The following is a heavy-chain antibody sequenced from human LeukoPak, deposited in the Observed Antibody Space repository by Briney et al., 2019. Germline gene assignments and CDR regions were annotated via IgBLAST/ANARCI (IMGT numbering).Heavy chain of an antibody. CDR3: ARRGYDILTGYYPFDY. CDR1: GYTFTSYG. V-gene: IGHV1-18*01. CDR2: ISAYNGNT. J-gene: IGHJ4*02. D-gene: IGHD3-9*01. Sequence: ASVTVSCKASGYTFTSYGISWVRQAPGQGLEWMGWISAYNGNTNYAQKLQGRVTMTTDTSTSTAYMELRSLRSDDTAVYYCARRGYDILTGYYPFDYWGQGTLVIVSS.